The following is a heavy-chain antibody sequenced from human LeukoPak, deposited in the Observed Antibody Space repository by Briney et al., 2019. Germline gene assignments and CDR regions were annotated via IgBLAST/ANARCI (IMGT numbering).Heavy chain of an antibody. D-gene: IGHD6-13*01. CDR3: AKEPATYSSSWYWVY. CDR2: IRHDGSNK. CDR1: GFSFSYFG. Sequence: PGGSLRLSCAGSGFSFSYFGMHWVRQAPGKGLEWVAFIRHDGSNKNYADYVKGRFTISRDNSKSTLYLQMNSLRPEDTAVYYCAKEPATYSSSWYWVYWGQGALVSVSS. V-gene: IGHV3-30*02. J-gene: IGHJ4*02.